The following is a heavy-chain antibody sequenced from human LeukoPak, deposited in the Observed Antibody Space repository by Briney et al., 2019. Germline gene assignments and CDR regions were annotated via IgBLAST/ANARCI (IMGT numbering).Heavy chain of an antibody. CDR3: ARADYYDSSGYSYWYFDL. V-gene: IGHV1-2*02. CDR1: GYTFTGYY. CDR2: INPNSGGT. D-gene: IGHD3-22*01. J-gene: IGHJ2*01. Sequence: ASVKVSCKASGYTFTGYYMHWVRQAPGQGLEWMGWINPNSGGTNYAQKFQGRVTITADESTSTAYMELSSLRSEDTAVYYCARADYYDSSGYSYWYFDLWGRGTLVTVSS.